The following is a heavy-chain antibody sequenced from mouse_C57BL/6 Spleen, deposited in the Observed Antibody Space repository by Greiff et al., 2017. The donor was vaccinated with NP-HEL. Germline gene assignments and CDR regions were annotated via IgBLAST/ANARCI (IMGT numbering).Heavy chain of an antibody. CDR3: ARYDFYAMDY. CDR2: INYDGSST. CDR1: GFTFSDYY. Sequence: DVKLVESEGGLVQPGSSMKLSCTASGFTFSDYYMAWVRQVPEKGLEWVANINYDGSSTYYLDSLKSRFIISRDNAKNILYLQMSSLKSEDTATYYCARYDFYAMDYWGQGTSVTVSS. J-gene: IGHJ4*01. V-gene: IGHV5-16*01.